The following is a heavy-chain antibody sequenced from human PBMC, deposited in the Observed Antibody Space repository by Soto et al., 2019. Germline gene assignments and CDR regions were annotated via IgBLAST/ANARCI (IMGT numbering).Heavy chain of an antibody. Sequence: ASVKVSCKASGHTFTAYSMHWVRLAPGQGLEWMGVVNPSGGSTKYAQNFQGRVTMTRDTSTTTIYMELSSLRSDDTAIYYCAREENCSGGTCYSEYFHRWGQGALVTVSS. CDR2: VNPSGGST. CDR3: AREENCSGGTCYSEYFHR. J-gene: IGHJ1*01. D-gene: IGHD2-15*01. CDR1: GHTFTAYS. V-gene: IGHV1-46*01.